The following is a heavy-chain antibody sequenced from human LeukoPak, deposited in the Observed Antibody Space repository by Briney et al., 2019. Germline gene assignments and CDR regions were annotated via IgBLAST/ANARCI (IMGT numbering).Heavy chain of an antibody. CDR3: ATIITAAASDYYMDV. Sequence: SETLSLTCSVSGGSISSSNVYWGWVRQPPGKGLEWIGSMSFSWNTYYNPSLKSRVTITVDPSKNQFSLKLRSVTAADTAVYYCATIITAAASDYYMDVWGKGTTVTVSS. CDR1: GGSISSSNVY. V-gene: IGHV4-39*01. D-gene: IGHD6-13*01. CDR2: MSFSWNT. J-gene: IGHJ6*03.